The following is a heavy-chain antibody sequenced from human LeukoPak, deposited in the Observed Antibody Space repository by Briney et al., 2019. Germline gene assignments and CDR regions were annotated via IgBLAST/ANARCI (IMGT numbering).Heavy chain of an antibody. Sequence: PGGSLRLSCAASGFTFSSYAMSWVRQAPGKGLEWVSAISGGGGSTYYADSVKGRFTISRDNSKNTLYLQMNSLRAEDTAVYYGAISPRGIAVAGGTNWFDPWGQGTLVTVSS. V-gene: IGHV3-23*01. CDR1: GFTFSSYA. D-gene: IGHD6-19*01. J-gene: IGHJ5*02. CDR3: AISPRGIAVAGGTNWFDP. CDR2: ISGGGGST.